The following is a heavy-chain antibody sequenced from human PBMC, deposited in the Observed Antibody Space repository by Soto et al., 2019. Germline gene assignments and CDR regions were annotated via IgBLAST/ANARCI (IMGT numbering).Heavy chain of an antibody. V-gene: IGHV3-30*03. J-gene: IGHJ4*02. D-gene: IGHD3-3*01. CDR1: GFTFSSYG. Sequence: LRLSCAASGFTFSSYGMHWVRQAPGKGLEWVAVISYDGSNKYYADSVKGRFTISRDNSKNTLYLQMNSLRADDTAVYYCARDDFGVVSNFDYWGQGTLVTVSS. CDR2: ISYDGSNK. CDR3: ARDDFGVVSNFDY.